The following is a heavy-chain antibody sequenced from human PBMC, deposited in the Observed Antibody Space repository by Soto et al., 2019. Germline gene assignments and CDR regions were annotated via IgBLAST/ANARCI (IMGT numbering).Heavy chain of an antibody. J-gene: IGHJ4*02. V-gene: IGHV4-30-4*01. Sequence: QVQLQEWGPGRVKPSQTLSLTCTVSGGSIRNGDYYWGWTRQPPGKGLEWIGYVYYSGTTYSHPSLRSRVTLSVETSENEFSLRLSSVTAADTAVYYCVTVNLVGAAYYFDYWGPGTLVTVSS. D-gene: IGHD1-26*01. CDR2: VYYSGTT. CDR1: GGSIRNGDYY. CDR3: VTVNLVGAAYYFDY.